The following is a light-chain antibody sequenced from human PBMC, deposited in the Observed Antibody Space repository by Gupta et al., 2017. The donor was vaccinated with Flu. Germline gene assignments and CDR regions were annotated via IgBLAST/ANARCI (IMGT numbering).Light chain of an antibody. V-gene: IGKV1-39*01. CDR1: QSVGSY. J-gene: IGKJ2*01. CDR3: QQSYYTLMYT. Sequence: SSLSASVGDRVSITCRASQSVGSYLNWYQQKPWKAPKLLIYGVSSLQSGVPSRFGGSGGGTDFTLTISSLQPEDIATYYCQQSYYTLMYTFGQGTKLEIK. CDR2: GVS.